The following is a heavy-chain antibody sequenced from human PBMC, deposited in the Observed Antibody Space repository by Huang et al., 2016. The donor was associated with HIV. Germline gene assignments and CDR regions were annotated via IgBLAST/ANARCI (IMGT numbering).Heavy chain of an antibody. CDR1: GFIFSNFS. V-gene: IGHV3-48*02. CDR2: IRASGATI. CDR3: ARDLRGYDSTFDFYYYYGMDV. Sequence: EVQLVESGGSLVQPGGSLRLSCAASGFIFSNFSMNWVRQTAGKGLEWVSYIRASGATIYYAASAKGRFTVSRDDAKKSLYLQLNSLRDEDTAVYYCARDLRGYDSTFDFYYYYGMDVWGQGTTVTVSS. D-gene: IGHD3-22*01. J-gene: IGHJ6*02.